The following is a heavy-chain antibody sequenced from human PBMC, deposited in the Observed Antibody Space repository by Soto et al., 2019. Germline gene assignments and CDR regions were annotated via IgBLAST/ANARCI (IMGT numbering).Heavy chain of an antibody. V-gene: IGHV1-69*12. D-gene: IGHD3-3*01. Sequence: QVQLVQSGAEVKKPGSSVKVSCKASGGTFSSYAISWVRQAPGQGLEWMGGIIPIFGTANYAQKFQGRVTITADESTSPAYMELSSLRSDDTAVYYCARDLRIWSGYYGQFWFDPWGQGTLVTVSS. CDR2: IIPIFGTA. J-gene: IGHJ5*02. CDR1: GGTFSSYA. CDR3: ARDLRIWSGYYGQFWFDP.